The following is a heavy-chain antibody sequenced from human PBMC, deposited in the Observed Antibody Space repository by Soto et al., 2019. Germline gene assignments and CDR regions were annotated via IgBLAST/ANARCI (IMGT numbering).Heavy chain of an antibody. Sequence: SETLSLTCTVSGGSISSYYWSWIRQPPGKGLEWIGYIYYSGSTNYNPSLKSRVTISVNTSKNQFSLKLSSVTAADTAVYYCARRYGDCFDYWGQGTLVTVSS. D-gene: IGHD4-17*01. CDR3: ARRYGDCFDY. J-gene: IGHJ4*02. CDR2: IYYSGST. V-gene: IGHV4-59*08. CDR1: GGSISSYY.